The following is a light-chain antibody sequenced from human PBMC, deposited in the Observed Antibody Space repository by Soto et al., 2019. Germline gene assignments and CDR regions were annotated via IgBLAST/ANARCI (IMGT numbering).Light chain of an antibody. CDR3: QQLNSYPRT. V-gene: IGKV1-9*01. J-gene: IGKJ1*01. Sequence: DIQLTQSPSFLSASVGDRVTITCRASQGISGNLAWYQQKPGKGPKLLIYAAFILQSGVPARFSGSGSGTEFTPTISILQPADFATYFCQQLNSYPRTFGQGTKVEIK. CDR2: AAF. CDR1: QGISGN.